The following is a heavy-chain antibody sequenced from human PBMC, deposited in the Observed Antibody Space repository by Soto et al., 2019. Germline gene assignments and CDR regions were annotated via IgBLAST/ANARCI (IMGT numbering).Heavy chain of an antibody. CDR2: IYHSGST. CDR3: ARSYYYGSGSYSYY. V-gene: IGHV4-4*02. J-gene: IGHJ4*02. CDR1: CDSISSSNW. D-gene: IGHD3-10*01. Sequence: PSETLSLTCTVSCDSISSSNWWTWVRHSPGKGLEWIGEIYHSGSTNYNPSLKSRVTISVDKSKNQFSLKLTSVTAADTAVYYCARSYYYGSGSYSYYWGQGTLVTVSS.